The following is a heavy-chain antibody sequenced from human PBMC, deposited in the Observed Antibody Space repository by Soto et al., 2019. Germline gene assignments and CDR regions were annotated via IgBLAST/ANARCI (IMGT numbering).Heavy chain of an antibody. D-gene: IGHD2-15*01. Sequence: GESLKISCKGSVYSFTSYWIGWVRQMPGKGLEWMGIIYPGDSDTRYSPSFQGQVTISADKSISTAYLQWSSLKASDTAMYYCARQEGLVTNLGPWFDPWGQGTLVTVSS. V-gene: IGHV5-51*01. CDR2: IYPGDSDT. CDR1: VYSFTSYW. J-gene: IGHJ5*02. CDR3: ARQEGLVTNLGPWFDP.